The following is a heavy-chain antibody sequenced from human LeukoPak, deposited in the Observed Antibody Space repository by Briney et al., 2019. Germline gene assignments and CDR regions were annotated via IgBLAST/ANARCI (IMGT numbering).Heavy chain of an antibody. Sequence: GGSLRLSCAASGFTFSSFGMHWVRQAPGKGLEWVAVISYDGSNKYYADSVKGRFTISRDNSKNTLYLQMNSLRAEDTAVYHCAKRMGPSITAADLDYWGQGTLVIVSS. CDR2: ISYDGSNK. D-gene: IGHD6-13*01. CDR3: AKRMGPSITAADLDY. CDR1: GFTFSSFG. V-gene: IGHV3-30*18. J-gene: IGHJ4*02.